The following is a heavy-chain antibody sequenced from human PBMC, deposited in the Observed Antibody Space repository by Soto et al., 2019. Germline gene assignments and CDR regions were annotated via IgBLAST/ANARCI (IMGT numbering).Heavy chain of an antibody. J-gene: IGHJ4*02. CDR2: IKQDESEK. Sequence: GGSLRLSCAASGYIFSTYWMTWVRQAPGKGLEWVANIKQDESEKYYVDSVKGRFTISRDNAKNSVYLQMNSLRAEDTALYYCVRSRYSSALGEYWGQGTLVTVSS. V-gene: IGHV3-7*01. CDR1: GYIFSTYW. D-gene: IGHD6-19*01. CDR3: VRSRYSSALGEY.